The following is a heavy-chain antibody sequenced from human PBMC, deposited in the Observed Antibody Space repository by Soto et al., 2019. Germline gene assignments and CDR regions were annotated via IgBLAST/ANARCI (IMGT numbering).Heavy chain of an antibody. Sequence: GGSLRLSCAASGFTFSSYAMSWVRQAPGKWLEWVSAISGSGGSTYYADSVKGRFTISRDNSKNTLYLQMNSLRAEDTAVYYCAKETVAGTLGYYYYGMDVWGQGXTVTVSS. CDR3: AKETVAGTLGYYYYGMDV. D-gene: IGHD6-19*01. CDR1: GFTFSSYA. J-gene: IGHJ6*02. CDR2: ISGSGGST. V-gene: IGHV3-23*01.